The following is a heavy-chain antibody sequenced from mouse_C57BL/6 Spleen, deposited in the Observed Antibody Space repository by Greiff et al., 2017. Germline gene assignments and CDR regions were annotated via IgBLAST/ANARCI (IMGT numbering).Heavy chain of an antibody. J-gene: IGHJ2*01. V-gene: IGHV1-85*01. CDR2: IYPIDGST. Sequence: VQLQESGPELVKPGASVKLSCKASGYTFTSYDINWVKQRPGQGLEWIGWIYPIDGSTKYNEKFKGKATLTVDTSSSSAYSELHRLTSENSALSFFSSPNRNWDYFDYCSPLPTLPVSS. CDR1: GYTFTSYD. CDR3: SSPNRNWDYFDY. D-gene: IGHD4-1*01.